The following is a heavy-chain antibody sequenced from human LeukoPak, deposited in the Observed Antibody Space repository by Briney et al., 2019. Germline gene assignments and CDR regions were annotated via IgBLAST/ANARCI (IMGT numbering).Heavy chain of an antibody. V-gene: IGHV3-23*01. CDR1: GFTFISYA. Sequence: QPGGSLRLSCAASGFTFISYAMSWVRQASGKGLEWVSAISGSGGSTYYADSVKGRFTISRDNSKNTLYLQMNSLRAEDTAVYYCAKDPNYYDSSGYTYYFDYWGQGTLVTVSS. CDR2: ISGSGGST. D-gene: IGHD3-22*01. CDR3: AKDPNYYDSSGYTYYFDY. J-gene: IGHJ4*02.